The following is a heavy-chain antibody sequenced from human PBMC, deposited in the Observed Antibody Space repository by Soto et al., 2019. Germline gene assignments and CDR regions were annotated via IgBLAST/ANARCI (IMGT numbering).Heavy chain of an antibody. CDR1: GGSISSGGYY. J-gene: IGHJ4*02. D-gene: IGHD4-4*01. CDR2: IYYSGST. V-gene: IGHV4-31*03. Sequence: SETLSLTCTVSGGSISSGGYYWSWIRQHPGKGLEWIGYIYYSGSTYYNPSLKSRVTISVDTSKNQFSLKLSSVTAADTAVYYCARATTANPPFDYWGQGTLVTVSS. CDR3: ARATTANPPFDY.